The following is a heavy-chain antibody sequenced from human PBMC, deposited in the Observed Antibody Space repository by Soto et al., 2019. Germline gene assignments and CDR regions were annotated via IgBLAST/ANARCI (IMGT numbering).Heavy chain of an antibody. D-gene: IGHD3-10*01. CDR1: GYTFTSYA. CDR3: ARDPLGSGSYYLVKKVQYYFDY. Sequence: ASVKVSCKASGYTFTSYAMHWVRQAPGQRLEWMGWINAGNGNTKYSQKFQGRVTITRDTSASTAYMELSSLRSEDTAVYYCARDPLGSGSYYLVKKVQYYFDYWGQGTLVTVSS. V-gene: IGHV1-3*01. CDR2: INAGNGNT. J-gene: IGHJ4*02.